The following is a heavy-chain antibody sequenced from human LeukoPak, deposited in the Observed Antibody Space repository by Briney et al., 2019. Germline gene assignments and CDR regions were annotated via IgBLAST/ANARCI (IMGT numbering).Heavy chain of an antibody. D-gene: IGHD3-22*01. CDR2: ISNDGSKK. J-gene: IGHJ3*02. CDR3: ARSPGSYYYDRDGAFDI. Sequence: PGGSLRLSCAASGFAFSRFAMHWVRQAPGKGLEWVALISNDGSKKYYADSVKGRFTISRDNSKHTLYMEINSLRVEDTAVYYCARSPGSYYYDRDGAFDIWGQGTMVTVSS. CDR1: GFAFSRFA. V-gene: IGHV3-30-3*01.